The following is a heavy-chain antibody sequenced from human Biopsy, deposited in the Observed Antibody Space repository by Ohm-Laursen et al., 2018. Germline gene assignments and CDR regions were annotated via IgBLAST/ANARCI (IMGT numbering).Heavy chain of an antibody. V-gene: IGHV4-34*01. J-gene: IGHJ6*02. D-gene: IGHD6-13*01. CDR3: ARVPLPGIGAAYQGRFLYGMDV. CDR1: GGSFNGYF. CDR2: ITQSGST. Sequence: GTLSLTCAVYGGSFNGYFWSWIRQPPGKGLEWIGDITQSGSTNYSPSLKSRVTISVDTAKKQFSLSLRSVTAANTAVYYCARVPLPGIGAAYQGRFLYGMDVWGQGTTVSVSS.